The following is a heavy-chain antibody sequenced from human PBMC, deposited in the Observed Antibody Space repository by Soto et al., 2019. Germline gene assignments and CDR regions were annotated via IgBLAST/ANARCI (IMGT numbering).Heavy chain of an antibody. CDR3: ARSADTAMVNYCYYYGMDV. V-gene: IGHV4-4*07. CDR1: GGSISSYY. CDR2: IYTSGST. D-gene: IGHD5-18*01. Sequence: PSETLSLTCTVSGGSISSYYWSWIRQPAGKGLEWIGRIYTSGSTNYNPSLKSRVTMSVDTSKNQFSLKLSSVTAADTAVYYCARSADTAMVNYCYYYGMDVWGQGTTVTVSS. J-gene: IGHJ6*02.